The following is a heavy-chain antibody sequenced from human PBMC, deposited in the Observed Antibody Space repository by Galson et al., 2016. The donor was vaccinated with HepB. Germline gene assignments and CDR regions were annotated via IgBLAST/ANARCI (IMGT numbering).Heavy chain of an antibody. Sequence: ETLSLTCTVSGGSISSSSYNWGWIRQPPGKGMEWIGSLSNSGNTYYKPSTKSRVTISVDTSQNQFSLRLSSVTAADTAVYYCARRKAVAATNYYFDYWGQGTLVTVSS. CDR2: LSNSGNT. J-gene: IGHJ4*02. D-gene: IGHD6-19*01. V-gene: IGHV4-39*01. CDR1: GGSISSSSYN. CDR3: ARRKAVAATNYYFDY.